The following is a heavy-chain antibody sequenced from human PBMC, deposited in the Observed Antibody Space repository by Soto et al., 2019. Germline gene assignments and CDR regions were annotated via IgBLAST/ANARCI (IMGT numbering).Heavy chain of an antibody. CDR1: GGSVSSSSYY. D-gene: IGHD4-4*01. CDR2: IYYDGTT. V-gene: IGHV4-39*01. Sequence: SETLSLTCTVSGGSVSSSSYYWGWIRQPPGKGLEWIGSIYYDGTTYYNPSLYSRVTISVDTSKNQFTLRLSSVTAADTAVYYCARRDHSNSRGWFDPWGPGTLVTVSS. CDR3: ARRDHSNSRGWFDP. J-gene: IGHJ5*02.